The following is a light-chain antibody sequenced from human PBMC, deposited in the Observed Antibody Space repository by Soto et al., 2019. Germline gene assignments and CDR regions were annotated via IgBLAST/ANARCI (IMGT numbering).Light chain of an antibody. V-gene: IGLV2-23*02. CDR1: SSNVGSYKL. CDR3: CSSGGSPTYV. CDR2: EVN. J-gene: IGLJ1*01. Sequence: SALTQPASVSGSPGQSITISCTGTSSNVGSYKLVSWYQQQPGKAPKLMIFEVNKRPSGVSNRFSGSKSSNTASLTISGLKVEDEADYYCCSSGGSPTYVFGTGTKVTVL.